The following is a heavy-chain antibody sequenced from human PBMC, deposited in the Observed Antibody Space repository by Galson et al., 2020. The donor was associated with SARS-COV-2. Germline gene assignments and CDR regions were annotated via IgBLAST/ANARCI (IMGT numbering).Heavy chain of an antibody. CDR1: GFTFSSYG. V-gene: IGHV3-33*01. D-gene: IGHD2-2*01. CDR2: IWYDGSNK. J-gene: IGHJ3*02. CDR3: ARDCSSTSCYATGAFDI. Sequence: GGSLRLSCAASGFTFSSYGMHWVRQAPGKGLEWVAVIWYDGSNKYYADSVKGRFTISRDNSKNTLYLQMNSLRAEDTAVYYCARDCSSTSCYATGAFDIWGQGTMVTVSS.